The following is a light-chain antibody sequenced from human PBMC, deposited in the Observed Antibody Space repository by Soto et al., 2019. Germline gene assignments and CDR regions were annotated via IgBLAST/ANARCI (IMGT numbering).Light chain of an antibody. Sequence: EIVMTQSPATLSVSPGERATLSCRASQSVSSNLAWYQQKPGQPPKLLIFWASTRDSGVPDRFSGSGSGTDFTLTISSLQAEDVAVYYCQQYYRTPRTFGQGTKVDI. CDR3: QQYYRTPRT. J-gene: IGKJ1*01. CDR2: WAS. CDR1: QSVSSN. V-gene: IGKV3-15*01.